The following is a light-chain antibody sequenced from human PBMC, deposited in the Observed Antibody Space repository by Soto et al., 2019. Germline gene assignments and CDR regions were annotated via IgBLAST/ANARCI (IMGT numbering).Light chain of an antibody. CDR2: GAS. CDR1: QSITTSY. Sequence: TRSPRTLSLSPGERATLSCRAGQSITTSYLAWYQQRFGQAPRLLIYGASSRAPGITDRFSGSGSGTDFTLTIIRRVPADFAVAYWQHKRISSTFGQGTVMEMK. J-gene: IGKJ5*01. CDR3: QHKRISST. V-gene: IGKV3-20*01.